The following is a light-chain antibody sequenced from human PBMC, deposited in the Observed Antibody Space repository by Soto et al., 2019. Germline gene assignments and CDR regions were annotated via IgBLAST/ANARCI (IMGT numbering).Light chain of an antibody. CDR3: QQYDYWPPYT. CDR1: QSVSSN. J-gene: IGKJ2*01. CDR2: GAS. V-gene: IGKV3-15*01. Sequence: EIVMTQSPATLSVSPGERATLSCRASQSVSSNLAWYQQKPGQPPRLLIYGASTRATGIPARFSGSGSGTEFTLSIDSLKSENFAVYYCQQYDYWPPYTFGQGNKLEIK.